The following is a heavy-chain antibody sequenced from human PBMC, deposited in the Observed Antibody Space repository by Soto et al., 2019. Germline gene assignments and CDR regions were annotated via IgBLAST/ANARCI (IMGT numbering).Heavy chain of an antibody. CDR2: IMPIIGRA. V-gene: IGHV1-69*01. Sequence: QVQLVQSGAEVKKPGSSVKVSCKASGGTFSSHVFNWVRQAPGQGLEWMGGIMPIIGRASYAQKFQGRVTMTADESTSTPYVELSSLGGEDTAVYYCARDLEFRDGNIAHRDYWGEGTLVTVSS. J-gene: IGHJ4*02. CDR1: GGTFSSHV. D-gene: IGHD3-3*01. CDR3: ARDLEFRDGNIAHRDY.